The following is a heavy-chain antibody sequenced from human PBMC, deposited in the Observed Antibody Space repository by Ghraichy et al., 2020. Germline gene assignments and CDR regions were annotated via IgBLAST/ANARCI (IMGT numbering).Heavy chain of an antibody. D-gene: IGHD3-22*01. CDR1: GYTLTELS. CDR3: ATGGFGYYDSSGYYYGFSDY. J-gene: IGHJ4*02. V-gene: IGHV1-24*01. CDR2: FDPEDGET. Sequence: ASVKVSCKVSGYTLTELSMHWVRQAPGKGLEWMGGFDPEDGETIYAQKFQGRVTMTEDTSTDTAYMELSSLRSEDTAVYYCATGGFGYYDSSGYYYGFSDYWGQGTLVTVSS.